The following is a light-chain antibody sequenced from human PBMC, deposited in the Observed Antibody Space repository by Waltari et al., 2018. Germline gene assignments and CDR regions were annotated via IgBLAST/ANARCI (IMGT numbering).Light chain of an antibody. CDR2: DAS. Sequence: EIVLTQSPATRSLSPGERATLSCRASQSVSSYLAWYHQKPGQAPRLLIYDASNRATGIPARFSGSGSGTDFTLTISSLEPEDFAVYYCQQRSNWTFGGGTKVEIK. CDR3: QQRSNWT. V-gene: IGKV3-11*01. J-gene: IGKJ4*01. CDR1: QSVSSY.